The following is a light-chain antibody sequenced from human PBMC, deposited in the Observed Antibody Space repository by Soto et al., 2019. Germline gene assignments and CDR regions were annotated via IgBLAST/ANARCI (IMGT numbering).Light chain of an antibody. CDR3: SSYTSSSTPYV. V-gene: IGLV2-14*01. CDR2: DVS. CDR1: SSDVGGYNY. J-gene: IGLJ1*01. Sequence: QSALTQPASVSGSPGQSITISCTGTSSDVGGYNYVSWYQQHPGKAPKLMIYDVSNRPSGVSNRFSGSKSGNTASLTISGLQAEDEADYDSSSYTSSSTPYVFGTGTKVTV.